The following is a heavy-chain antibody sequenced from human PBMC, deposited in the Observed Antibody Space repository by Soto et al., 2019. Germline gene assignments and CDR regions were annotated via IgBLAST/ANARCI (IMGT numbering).Heavy chain of an antibody. CDR1: GFTFSSYA. Sequence: SGGSLRLSCAASGFTFSSYAMHWVRQAPGKGLEWVAVISYDGSNKYYADSVKGRFTISRDNSKNTLYLQMNSLRAEDTAVYYCARDLGYYDSSGYLDYWGQGTLVTVSS. J-gene: IGHJ4*02. V-gene: IGHV3-30-3*01. CDR2: ISYDGSNK. CDR3: ARDLGYYDSSGYLDY. D-gene: IGHD3-22*01.